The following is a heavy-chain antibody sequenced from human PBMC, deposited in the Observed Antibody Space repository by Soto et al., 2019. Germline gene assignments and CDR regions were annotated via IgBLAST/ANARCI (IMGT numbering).Heavy chain of an antibody. D-gene: IGHD3-3*01. CDR2: ISAYNGNT. V-gene: IGHV1-18*04. J-gene: IGHJ5*02. CDR3: ARDYDFWSGYSHWFDP. CDR1: GYTFTSYG. Sequence: ASVKVSCKASGYTFTSYGISWVRQAPGQGLEWMGWISAYNGNTNYAQKLQGRVTMTTDTSTSTAYMELRSLRSDDTAVYYCARDYDFWSGYSHWFDPWGQGXLVTVYS.